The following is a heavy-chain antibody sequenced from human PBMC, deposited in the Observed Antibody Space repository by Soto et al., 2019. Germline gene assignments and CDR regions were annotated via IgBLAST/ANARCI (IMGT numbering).Heavy chain of an antibody. V-gene: IGHV1-69*13. CDR1: GGSFSNLG. Sequence: ASVKIACRVSGGSFSNLGIGWVRQAPGEGLEWMVGIVLVFGRPNYEQRFRGRLTIAADAPTSTGYMELIRLRPGDTAVYSSVREGTGYNFWGQGPQVTVS. J-gene: IGHJ4*02. D-gene: IGHD2-8*02. CDR2: IVLVFGRP. CDR3: VREGTGYNF.